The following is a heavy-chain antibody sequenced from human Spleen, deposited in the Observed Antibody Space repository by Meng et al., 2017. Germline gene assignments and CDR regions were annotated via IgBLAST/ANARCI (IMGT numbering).Heavy chain of an antibody. CDR1: GGSFSGYY. V-gene: IGHV4-34*01. CDR2: INHSGST. CDR3: ARGHDHTLVRAYCFDY. D-gene: IGHD3-10*01. Sequence: SETLSLTCAVYGGSFSGYYWSWIRQPPGKGLEWIGEINHSGSTYYNPSLKSRVTISVDTSKNQFSLKLSSVTAADTAVYYCARGHDHTLVRAYCFDYWGQGTLVTVSS. J-gene: IGHJ4*02.